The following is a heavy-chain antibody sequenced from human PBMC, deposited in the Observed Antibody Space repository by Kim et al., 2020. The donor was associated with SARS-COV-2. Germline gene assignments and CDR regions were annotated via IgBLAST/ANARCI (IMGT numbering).Heavy chain of an antibody. D-gene: IGHD6-19*01. CDR1: GFTFSSYG. J-gene: IGHJ6*02. CDR2: ISYDGSNK. V-gene: IGHV3-30*18. Sequence: GGSLRLSCAASGFTFSSYGMHWVRQAPGKGLEWVAAISYDGSNKYYADSVKGRFTISRDNSKNTLYLQMNSLRAEDTAVYYCAKEEGSGYSSGWTYYYYGMDVWGQGTTVTVS. CDR3: AKEEGSGYSSGWTYYYYGMDV.